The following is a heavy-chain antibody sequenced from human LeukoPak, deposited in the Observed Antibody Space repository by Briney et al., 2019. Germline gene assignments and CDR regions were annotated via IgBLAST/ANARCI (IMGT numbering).Heavy chain of an antibody. J-gene: IGHJ3*02. V-gene: IGHV4-59*01. CDR3: ARTRQQLDAFDI. CDR1: GGSISSYF. CDR2: IYYSGSP. D-gene: IGHD6-13*01. Sequence: SETLSLTCTVSGGSISSYFWSWIRQPPRKGLEWIGYIYYSGSPNYNPSLKSRVTISVDTSKNQFSLKLSSVTAADTAVYYCARTRQQLDAFDIWGQGTMVAVSS.